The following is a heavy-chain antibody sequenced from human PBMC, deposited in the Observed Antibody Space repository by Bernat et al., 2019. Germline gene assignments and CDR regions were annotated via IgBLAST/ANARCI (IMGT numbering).Heavy chain of an antibody. CDR2: INHSGST. J-gene: IGHJ3*02. Sequence: QVQLQQWGAGLLKPSETLSLTCAVYGGSFSGYYWSWIRQPPGKGLEWIGEINHSGSTNYNPSLKSRVTISVDTSKNQFPLKLSSVTAADTAVYYCARGQRVRAAFDIWGQGTMVTVSS. V-gene: IGHV4-34*01. CDR3: ARGQRVRAAFDI. CDR1: GGSFSGYY.